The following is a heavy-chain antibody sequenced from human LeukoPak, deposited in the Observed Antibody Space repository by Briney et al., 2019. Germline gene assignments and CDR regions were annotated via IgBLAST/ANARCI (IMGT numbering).Heavy chain of an antibody. J-gene: IGHJ5*02. V-gene: IGHV4-31*03. D-gene: IGHD5/OR15-5a*01. Sequence: PSETLSLTCTVSGGSISSGDYYWSWIRQPPGKGLEWIGYIYYSGSTYYNPSLKSRITISVDTSKNQFSLKLTSVTAADTAVYYCAKTRSVSRHGWFDPWGQGTLVTVSS. CDR3: AKTRSVSRHGWFDP. CDR2: IYYSGST. CDR1: GGSISSGDYY.